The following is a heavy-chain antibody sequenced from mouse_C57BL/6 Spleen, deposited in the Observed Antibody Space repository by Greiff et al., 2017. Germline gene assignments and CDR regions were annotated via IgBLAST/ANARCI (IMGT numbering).Heavy chain of an antibody. D-gene: IGHD1-1*01. CDR1: GYTFTSYG. V-gene: IGHV1-81*01. CDR3: ARSGALYYGSRYRY. CDR2: IYPRSGNT. Sequence: QVQLQQSGAELARPGASVKLSCKASGYTFTSYGISWVKQRTGQGLEWIGEIYPRSGNTYYNEKFKGKATLTADKSSSTAYMVLRSLTSEDSAVXFCARSGALYYGSRYRYWGQGTTLTVSA. J-gene: IGHJ2*01.